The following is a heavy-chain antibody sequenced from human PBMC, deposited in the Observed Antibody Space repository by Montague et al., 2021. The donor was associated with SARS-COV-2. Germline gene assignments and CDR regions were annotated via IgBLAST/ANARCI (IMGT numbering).Heavy chain of an antibody. CDR3: ARDGGTVTTFLGVGYLRGGSNWFDP. V-gene: IGHV4-59*12. J-gene: IGHJ5*02. D-gene: IGHD4-17*01. CDR1: GGSISGY. CDR2: VFYRGTT. Sequence: SETLSLTCTVSGGSISGYWSWIRQSPGGGLEWIGYVFYRGTTNYSPSLKSRVTLVVDTSKKQFSLKLSSVTAADTAVYYCARDGGTVTTFLGVGYLRGGSNWFDPWGQGTLVTVSS.